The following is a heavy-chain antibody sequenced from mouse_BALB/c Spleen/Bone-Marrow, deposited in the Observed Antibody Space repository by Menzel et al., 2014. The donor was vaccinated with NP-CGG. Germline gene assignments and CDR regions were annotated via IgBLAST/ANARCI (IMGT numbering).Heavy chain of an antibody. D-gene: IGHD1-1*01. J-gene: IGHJ3*01. CDR3: AFYYYGSSLFAY. V-gene: IGHV14-3*02. Sequence: EVQLVESGAELVKPGASVKLSCTASGFNIKDTYMHWVKQRPEQGLECIGRIDPANGNTKYDPKFQGKATITADTSSNTAYLQLSSLTSEDTAVYYCAFYYYGSSLFAYWGQGTLVTVSA. CDR1: GFNIKDTY. CDR2: IDPANGNT.